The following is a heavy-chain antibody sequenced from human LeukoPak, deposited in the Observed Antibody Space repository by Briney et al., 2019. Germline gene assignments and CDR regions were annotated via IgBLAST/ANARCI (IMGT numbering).Heavy chain of an antibody. CDR2: ISSSGGNT. CDR1: GFTFNGYG. V-gene: IGHV3-23*01. Sequence: GGSLRLSCAASGFTFNGYGMSWVRQAPGKGLEWVSGISSSGGNTYYAESVKGRFTVSRDNSNNTLYVHMNRLRAEDTAVYYCAKLGSSGYYSHYDFWGQGTLVTVSS. CDR3: AKLGSSGYYSHYDF. D-gene: IGHD3-22*01. J-gene: IGHJ4*02.